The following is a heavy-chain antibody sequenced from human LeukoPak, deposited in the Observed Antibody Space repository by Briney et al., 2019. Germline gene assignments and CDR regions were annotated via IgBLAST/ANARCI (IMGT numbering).Heavy chain of an antibody. J-gene: IGHJ4*02. CDR1: GFTVSSNY. CDR2: IYSGGST. V-gene: IGHV3-66*02. CDR3: ARHEAIFGVVILRVFDY. Sequence: GGSLRLSCAASGFTVSSNYMSWVRQAPGKGLEWVSVIYSGGSTYYADSVKGRFTISRDNSKNTLYLQMNSLRAEDTAVYYCARHEAIFGVVILRVFDYWGQGTLVTVSS. D-gene: IGHD3-3*01.